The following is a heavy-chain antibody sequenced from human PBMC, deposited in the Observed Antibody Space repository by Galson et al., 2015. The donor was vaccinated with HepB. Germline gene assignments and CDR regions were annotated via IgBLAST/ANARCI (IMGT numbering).Heavy chain of an antibody. Sequence: ETLSLTCTVSGGSISSYYWSWIRQPPGKGLEWIGNIYDSGSTNYNPSLKSRVTISVDTSKNQFSLKVSSVTAADTAVYYCARLFYSSSSVYYGMDVWGQGTTVSVS. V-gene: IGHV4-59*08. CDR1: GGSISSYY. J-gene: IGHJ6*02. CDR3: ARLFYSSSSVYYGMDV. D-gene: IGHD6-6*01. CDR2: IYDSGST.